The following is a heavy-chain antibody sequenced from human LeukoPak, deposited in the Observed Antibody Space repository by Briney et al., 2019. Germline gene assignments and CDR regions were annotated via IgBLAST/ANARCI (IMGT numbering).Heavy chain of an antibody. Sequence: ASVKVSCKASGYTFTGYYMHWVRQAPGQGLEWMGWINPNSGGTNYAQKFQGWVTMTRNTSISTAYMELSRLRSDDTAVYYCARGGENSSGLDAFNIWGKGTMVTVSS. CDR2: INPNSGGT. CDR1: GYTFTGYY. D-gene: IGHD6-19*01. CDR3: ARGGENSSGLDAFNI. J-gene: IGHJ3*02. V-gene: IGHV1-2*04.